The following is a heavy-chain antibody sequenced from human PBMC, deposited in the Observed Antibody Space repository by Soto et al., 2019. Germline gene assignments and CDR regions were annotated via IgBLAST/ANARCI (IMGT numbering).Heavy chain of an antibody. CDR3: VRDGVGSTAFFGYVDY. V-gene: IGHV3-33*01. D-gene: IGHD1-26*01. CDR1: GFTFSTVG. CDR2: VWYDGSKN. J-gene: IGHJ4*02. Sequence: GGSLRLSCAVSGFTFSTVGMHWGRQAPGMGLEWVAIVWYDGSKNYYADSVKGRFTIFRDNSKNTLYLQMNSLRVEDTAVYYCVRDGVGSTAFFGYVDYWGQGSLVTV.